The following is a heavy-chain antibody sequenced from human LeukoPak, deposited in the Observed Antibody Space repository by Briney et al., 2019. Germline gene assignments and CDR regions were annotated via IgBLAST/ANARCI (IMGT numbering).Heavy chain of an antibody. CDR2: VSSTSSYI. D-gene: IGHD3-3*01. J-gene: IGHJ4*02. CDR1: GFTFSSYS. V-gene: IGHV3-21*06. Sequence: GGSLRLSCATSGFTFSSYSMNWVRQAPGQGLEWVSAVSSTSSYIYYAGSVKGRFTISRDNAKNSLYLQMNSLRAEDTAVYYCVRDLWNEVKIFDYWGQGTLVTVSS. CDR3: VRDLWNEVKIFDY.